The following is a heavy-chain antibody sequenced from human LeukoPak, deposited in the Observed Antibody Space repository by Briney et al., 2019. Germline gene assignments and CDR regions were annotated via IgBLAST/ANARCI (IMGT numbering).Heavy chain of an antibody. V-gene: IGHV5-51*01. CDR3: VRGNYGSASV. CDR1: GYNFPTYW. D-gene: IGHD1-7*01. J-gene: IGHJ3*01. CDR2: IYPDDSDT. Sequence: GESLKISYKASGYNFPTYWIGWVRQMPGKGLEWMGIIYPDDSDTRYSPSFQGQVTISADKSISTAYVQWSSLKASDTAMYYCVRGNYGSASVWGQGTMVTVSS.